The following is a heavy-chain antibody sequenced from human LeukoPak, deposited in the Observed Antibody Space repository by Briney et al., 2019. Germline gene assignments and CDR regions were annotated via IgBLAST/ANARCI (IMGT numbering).Heavy chain of an antibody. Sequence: SVKVSCKASGFTSTNFAVQWVRQARGQRLEWIGWIIVGSGATKCAQDFQERVTITRDLSTSTLYMELRSLTSEDTAVYCCAADLSNPRMGASYLDSWGQGTLVTVSS. CDR1: GFTSTNFA. CDR3: AADLSNPRMGASYLDS. D-gene: IGHD3-16*01. CDR2: IIVGSGAT. V-gene: IGHV1-58*01. J-gene: IGHJ4*02.